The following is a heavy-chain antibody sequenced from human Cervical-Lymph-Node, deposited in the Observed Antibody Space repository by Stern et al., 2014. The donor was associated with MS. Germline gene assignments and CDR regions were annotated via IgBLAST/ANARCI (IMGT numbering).Heavy chain of an antibody. J-gene: IGHJ3*02. Sequence: QVQLQQWGAGLLKPSETLSLTCAVYGGSFSGYYWSWIRQPPGKGLEWIGEINHSGSTNYNPSLKRRVTISVDTSKNQFSLKLSSVTAADTAVYYCARALTTANAFDIWGQGTMVTVSS. V-gene: IGHV4-34*01. CDR2: INHSGST. CDR1: GGSFSGYY. CDR3: ARALTTANAFDI. D-gene: IGHD3-22*01.